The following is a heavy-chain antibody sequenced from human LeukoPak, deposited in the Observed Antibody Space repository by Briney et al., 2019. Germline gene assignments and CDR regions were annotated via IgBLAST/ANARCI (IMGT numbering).Heavy chain of an antibody. V-gene: IGHV3-11*01. Sequence: PGGSLRLSCAASGFTLSDYYMSWIRQAPGKGLEWVSYISYGGSTIYYADSVKGRFTISRDNAKNSLYLQMNSLRDEDTAVYYCARKGRYSYGPLDYWGQGTLVTVSS. CDR2: ISYGGSTI. D-gene: IGHD5-18*01. CDR1: GFTLSDYY. J-gene: IGHJ4*02. CDR3: ARKGRYSYGPLDY.